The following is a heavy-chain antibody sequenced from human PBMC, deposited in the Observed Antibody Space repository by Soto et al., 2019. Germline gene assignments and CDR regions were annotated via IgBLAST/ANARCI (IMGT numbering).Heavy chain of an antibody. D-gene: IGHD3-10*01. CDR1: GFTFSSYG. J-gene: IGHJ4*01. CDR2: IWYDGSNK. CDR3: ARSPLWFGEVLRVEH. Sequence: GGSLRLSCAASGFTFSSYGMHWVRQAPGKGLEWVAVIWYDGSNKYYADSVKGRFTISRDNSKNTLYLQMNSLRAEDTAVYYCARSPLWFGEVLRVEHWGHGTRVTVPS. V-gene: IGHV3-33*01.